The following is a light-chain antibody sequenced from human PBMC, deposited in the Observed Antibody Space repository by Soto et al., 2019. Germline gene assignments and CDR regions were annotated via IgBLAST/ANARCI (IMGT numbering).Light chain of an antibody. CDR3: CSYAGIYV. CDR2: EGS. J-gene: IGLJ1*01. Sequence: QSVLTQPASVSGSPGQSITISCTGTSSDVGSYNLVSWYQQHPGKAPKLMIYEGSKRPSGVSNRFSGSKSGNTASLTISGLQAEDEADYYCCSYAGIYVFGTGTQLTVL. V-gene: IGLV2-23*01. CDR1: SSDVGSYNL.